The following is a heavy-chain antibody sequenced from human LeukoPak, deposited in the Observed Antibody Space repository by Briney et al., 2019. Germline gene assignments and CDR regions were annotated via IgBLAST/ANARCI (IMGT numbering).Heavy chain of an antibody. D-gene: IGHD1-26*01. CDR2: ISGSGGST. V-gene: IGHV3-23*01. CDR3: AKDARYSGSYGDY. J-gene: IGHJ4*02. Sequence: GGSLRLSCAASGFTFSSYAMSWVRQAPGKVLEWVSAISGSGGSTNYADSVKGRFTISRDNSKNTLYLQMNSLRAEDTAVYYCAKDARYSGSYGDYWGQGTLVTVSS. CDR1: GFTFSSYA.